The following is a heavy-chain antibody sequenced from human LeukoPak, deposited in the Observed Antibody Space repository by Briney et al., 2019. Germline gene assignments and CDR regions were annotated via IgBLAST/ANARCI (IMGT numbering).Heavy chain of an antibody. Sequence: GGSLRLSCAASGFTFSSYVMTWVRQAPGKGLEWVSTISGNGDNTHYADSVKGRFTISRDNSKNTLFLQTDSLRAEDTAVYYCAKDSGYDYVSAFDIWGQGTMVSVSS. V-gene: IGHV3-23*01. CDR2: ISGNGDNT. J-gene: IGHJ3*02. CDR3: AKDSGYDYVSAFDI. CDR1: GFTFSSYV. D-gene: IGHD5-12*01.